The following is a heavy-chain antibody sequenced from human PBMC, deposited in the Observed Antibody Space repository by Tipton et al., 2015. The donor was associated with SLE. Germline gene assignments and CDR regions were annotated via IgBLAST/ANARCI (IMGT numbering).Heavy chain of an antibody. CDR1: GGSFSGYY. J-gene: IGHJ1*01. D-gene: IGHD2-21*02. CDR3: AREAGDPPYFQH. V-gene: IGHV4-34*01. Sequence: TLSLTCAVYGGSFSGYYWSWICQPPGKGLEWIGEINHSGSTNYNPSLKSRVTISVDTSKNQFSLKLSSVTAADTAVYYCAREAGDPPYFQHWGQGTLVTVSS. CDR2: INHSGST.